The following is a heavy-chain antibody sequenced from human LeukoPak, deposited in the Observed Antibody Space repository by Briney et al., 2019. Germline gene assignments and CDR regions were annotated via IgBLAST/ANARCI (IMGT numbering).Heavy chain of an antibody. CDR3: ARVRVRGYGGNQRHAFDI. V-gene: IGHV3-30-3*01. D-gene: IGHD4-23*01. CDR1: GFTFSSYA. J-gene: IGHJ3*02. CDR2: ISYDGSNK. Sequence: GGSLRLSCAASGFTFSSYAMHWVRQAPGKGLEWVAVISYDGSNKYYADSVKGRFTISRDNSKNTLYLQMNSLRAEDTAVYYCARVRVRGYGGNQRHAFDIWGQGTMVTVSS.